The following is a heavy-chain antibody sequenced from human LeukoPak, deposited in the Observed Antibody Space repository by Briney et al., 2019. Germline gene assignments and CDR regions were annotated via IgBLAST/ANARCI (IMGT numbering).Heavy chain of an antibody. Sequence: GGSLRLSCAASGFTSDDYGMSWVRHAPGKGLEWVSGINWNGGSTGYADSVKGRFTISRDNAKNSLYLQMNSLRAEDTALYSCVPSNYHGSGEYYFDYWGQGTLVTVSS. CDR1: GFTSDDYG. CDR3: VPSNYHGSGEYYFDY. D-gene: IGHD3-16*01. CDR2: INWNGGST. J-gene: IGHJ4*02. V-gene: IGHV3-20*04.